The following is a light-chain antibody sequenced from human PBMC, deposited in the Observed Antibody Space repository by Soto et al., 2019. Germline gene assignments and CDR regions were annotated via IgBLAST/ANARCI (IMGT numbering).Light chain of an antibody. CDR1: QRIENY. J-gene: IGKJ2*01. Sequence: DIQMTQSPSSLSASVGDRVSITCRPSQRIENYLNWDQQKPGKAPKLLTHSISTLESGVPSRFSGSGSGTDFTLTIDRLLPDDSATYYCQQTYITPYPLSQGIKLE. V-gene: IGKV1-39*01. CDR3: QQTYITPYP. CDR2: SIS.